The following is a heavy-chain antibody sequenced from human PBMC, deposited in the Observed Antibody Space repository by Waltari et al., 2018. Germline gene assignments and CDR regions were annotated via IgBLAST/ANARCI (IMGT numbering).Heavy chain of an antibody. Sequence: QVQLQEQGPGLVKPSETLSLTCAVPGYSISSGCSWGWIRQPPGKGLEWIGSIYHSGSTYYNPSLKSRVTISVDTSKNQFSLKLSSVTAADTAVYYCARSTLAARDAFDIWGQGTMVTVSS. CDR3: ARSTLAARDAFDI. V-gene: IGHV4-38-2*01. CDR2: IYHSGST. CDR1: GYSISSGCS. J-gene: IGHJ3*02. D-gene: IGHD6-6*01.